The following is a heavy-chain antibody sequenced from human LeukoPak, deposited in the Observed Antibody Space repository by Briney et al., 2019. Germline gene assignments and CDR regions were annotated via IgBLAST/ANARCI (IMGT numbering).Heavy chain of an antibody. V-gene: IGHV4-39*01. CDR3: AGSYGVYWFDH. CDR1: GGSISSSSYY. D-gene: IGHD4-17*01. Sequence: PSETLSLTCTVSGGSISSSSYYWGWIRQPPGKGLEWIGSIYYSGSTYYNPSLKSRVTISVDTSKNQFSLKLSSVTAADTAVYYCAGSYGVYWFDHWGQGTLVTVSS. J-gene: IGHJ5*02. CDR2: IYYSGST.